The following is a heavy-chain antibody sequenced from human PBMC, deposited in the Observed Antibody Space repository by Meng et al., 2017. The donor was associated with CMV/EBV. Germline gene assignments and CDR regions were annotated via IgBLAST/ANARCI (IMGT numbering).Heavy chain of an antibody. Sequence: SETLSLTCAVFGGSFSGYYWSWIRQPPGKGLEWIGEINHSGSTNHNLSLKSRVTISVDTSKNQFSLKLSSVTAADTAVYYCARDNTIFGVDARGMDVWGQGTTVTVSS. CDR3: ARDNTIFGVDARGMDV. CDR2: INHSGST. CDR1: GGSFSGYY. J-gene: IGHJ6*02. V-gene: IGHV4-34*01. D-gene: IGHD3-3*01.